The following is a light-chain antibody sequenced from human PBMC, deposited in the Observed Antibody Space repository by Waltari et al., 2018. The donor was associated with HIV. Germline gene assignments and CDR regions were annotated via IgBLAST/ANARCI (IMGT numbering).Light chain of an antibody. CDR1: TSDFGLFNF. Sequence: QSALTQPASVSGSPGQSITISCTGSTSDFGLFNFISWYQQPPGGVPKVIISEVSSPPSGVSSRFSGSKSGNTASLTISWLQTEDEADYYCTSFTSNYTVMFGGGTKVTVL. CDR3: TSFTSNYTVM. CDR2: EVS. J-gene: IGLJ3*02. V-gene: IGLV2-14*01.